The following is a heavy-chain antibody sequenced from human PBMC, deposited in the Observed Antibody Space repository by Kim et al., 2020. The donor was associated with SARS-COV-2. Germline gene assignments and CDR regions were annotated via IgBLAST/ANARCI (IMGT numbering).Heavy chain of an antibody. Sequence: GGSLRLSCAASGFTFSRHLMHWVRQAPGKGLVWVSRINVDETITTYADSVKGRFTISRDNAKNTLYLQMNSLRAEDTAVYYCARGVAGAGNVFDIWVQGTMVTVSS. J-gene: IGHJ3*02. D-gene: IGHD6-13*01. CDR3: ARGVAGAGNVFDI. V-gene: IGHV3-74*01. CDR2: INVDETIT. CDR1: GFTFSRHL.